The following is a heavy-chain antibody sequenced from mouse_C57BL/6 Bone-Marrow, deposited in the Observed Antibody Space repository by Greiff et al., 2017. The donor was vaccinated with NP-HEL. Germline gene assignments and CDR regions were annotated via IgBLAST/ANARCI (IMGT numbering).Heavy chain of an antibody. Sequence: VKLQQSGAELVRPGTSVKVSCKASGYAFTNYLIEWVKQRPGQGLEWIGVINPGSGGTNYNEKFKGKATLTADKSSSTAYMQLSSLTSEDSAVYFCARDGNHWGQGTSVTVSS. CDR3: ARDGNH. V-gene: IGHV1-54*01. J-gene: IGHJ4*01. CDR1: GYAFTNYL. D-gene: IGHD2-1*01. CDR2: INPGSGGT.